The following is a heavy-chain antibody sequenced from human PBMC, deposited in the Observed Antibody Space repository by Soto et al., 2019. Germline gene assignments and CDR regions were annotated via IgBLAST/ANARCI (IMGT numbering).Heavy chain of an antibody. CDR1: GFTFTNAW. J-gene: IGHJ4*02. V-gene: IGHV3-15*07. Sequence: VQMVESGGGLVKPGGSLRLSCAASGFTFTNAWLNWVRQTPGNGLEWVGRIKSNADGGTTDYAAPVKGRFSISRDDSKNTLYLQMNSLKTEDTAVYYCATNPLYWGRGTLVTVSS. CDR2: IKSNADGGTT. CDR3: ATNPLY.